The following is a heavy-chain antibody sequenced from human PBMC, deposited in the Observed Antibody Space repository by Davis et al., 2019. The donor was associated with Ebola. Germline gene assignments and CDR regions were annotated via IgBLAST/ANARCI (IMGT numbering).Heavy chain of an antibody. V-gene: IGHV3-74*01. CDR2: INSDGSST. CDR3: ATVRYDLGQAY. Sequence: PGGSLRLFCAASGFTFSSYWMHWVRQAPGKGLVWVSRINSDGSSTSYADSVKGRFTISRDNAKNTLFLQMNSLRVDDTAVYYCATVRYDLGQAYWGQGTLVTVSS. D-gene: IGHD1-14*01. CDR1: GFTFSSYW. J-gene: IGHJ4*02.